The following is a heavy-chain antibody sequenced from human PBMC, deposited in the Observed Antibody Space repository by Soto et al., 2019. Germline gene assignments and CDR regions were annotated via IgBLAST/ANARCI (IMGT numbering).Heavy chain of an antibody. CDR3: AKDPGYSSSWYVFSPSSTYYGMDV. CDR1: GFTFSSYA. CDR2: ISAVGGST. J-gene: IGHJ6*02. D-gene: IGHD6-13*01. Sequence: GGSLRLSCAASGFTFSSYAMIWVRQAPGKGLEWVSSISAVGGSTYYPDSVKGRFTISRDNSKNTLYLQMNSLRAEDTAVYYCAKDPGYSSSWYVFSPSSTYYGMDVWGQGTTVTVSS. V-gene: IGHV3-23*01.